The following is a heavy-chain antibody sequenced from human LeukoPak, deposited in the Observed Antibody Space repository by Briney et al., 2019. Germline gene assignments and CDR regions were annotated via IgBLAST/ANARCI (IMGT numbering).Heavy chain of an antibody. CDR1: GFTFSGSA. D-gene: IGHD3-10*01. CDR2: IRSKANSYAT. V-gene: IGHV3-73*01. Sequence: GGSLRLSCAASGFTFSGSAMHWVRQASGKGLEWVGRIRSKANSYATAYAASVKGRFTISRDDSKNTAYLQMNSLKTEDTAVYYCTRQPETYYYGSGSFVSGGPAARVGHYYYYYMDVWGKGTTVTISS. J-gene: IGHJ6*03. CDR3: TRQPETYYYGSGSFVSGGPAARVGHYYYYYMDV.